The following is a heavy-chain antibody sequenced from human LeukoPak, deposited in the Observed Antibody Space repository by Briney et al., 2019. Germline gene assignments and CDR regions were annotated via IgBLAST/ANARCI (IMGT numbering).Heavy chain of an antibody. J-gene: IGHJ5*02. CDR2: IYYSGST. D-gene: IGHD6-19*01. CDR3: ARESSGWHRNWFDP. V-gene: IGHV4-59*11. Sequence: PSETLSLTCTVSGGSISSHYWSWIRQPPGKGLEWIGYIYYSGSTNYNPSLKSRVTISVDTSKNQFSLKLSPVTAADTAVYYCARESSGWHRNWFDPWGQGTLVTVSS. CDR1: GGSISSHY.